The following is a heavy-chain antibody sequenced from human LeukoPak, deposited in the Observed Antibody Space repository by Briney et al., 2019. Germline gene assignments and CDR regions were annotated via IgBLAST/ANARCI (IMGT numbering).Heavy chain of an antibody. J-gene: IGHJ5*02. CDR1: GYTFTDYY. CDR3: ARDLGYYGSGSPNWFDP. D-gene: IGHD3-10*01. CDR2: INPSGGST. Sequence: ASVKVSCKASGYTFTDYYMHWVRQAPGQGLEWMGIINPSGGSTSYAQKFQGRVTMTRDMSTSTVYMELSSLRSEDTAVYYCARDLGYYGSGSPNWFDPWGQGTLVTVSS. V-gene: IGHV1-46*01.